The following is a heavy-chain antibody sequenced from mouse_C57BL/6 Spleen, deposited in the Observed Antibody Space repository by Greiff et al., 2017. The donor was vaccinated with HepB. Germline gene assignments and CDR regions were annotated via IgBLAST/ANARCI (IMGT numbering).Heavy chain of an antibody. CDR3: TTGSSPYYAMDY. J-gene: IGHJ4*01. CDR1: GFNIKDYY. Sequence: EVQLQQSGAELVRPGASVKLSCTASGFNIKDYYMHWVKQRPEQGLEWIGRIDPEDGDTEYAPKFQGKATMTADTSSNTADLQLSSLTSEDTAVYYCTTGSSPYYAMDYWGQGTSVTVSS. V-gene: IGHV14-1*01. CDR2: IDPEDGDT. D-gene: IGHD1-1*01.